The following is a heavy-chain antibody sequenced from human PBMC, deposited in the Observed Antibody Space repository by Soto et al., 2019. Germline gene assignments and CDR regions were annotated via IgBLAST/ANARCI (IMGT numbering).Heavy chain of an antibody. D-gene: IGHD3-22*01. CDR3: ARDYYDNSGYPAGIDY. J-gene: IGHJ4*02. V-gene: IGHV1-3*01. CDR2: INAGNGNT. Sequence: GASVKVSCKASGYTFTSYARQWVRQAPGQRLEWMGWINAGNGNTKYSQKFQGRVTITRDTSASTAYMELSSLRSEDTAVYYCARDYYDNSGYPAGIDYWGQGTLVTVSS. CDR1: GYTFTSYA.